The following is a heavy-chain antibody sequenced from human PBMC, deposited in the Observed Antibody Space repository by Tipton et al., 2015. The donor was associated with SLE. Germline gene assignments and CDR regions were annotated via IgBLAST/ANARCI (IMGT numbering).Heavy chain of an antibody. CDR3: AKDGDYYYDSSGPDYFQH. CDR2: ISYDGSNK. Sequence: RSLRLSCAASGFTFSSYGMHWVRQAPGKGLEWVAVISYDGSNKYYADSVKGRFTISRDNSKNTLYLQMNSLRAEDTAVYYCAKDGDYYYDSSGPDYFQHWGQGTLVTVSS. CDR1: GFTFSSYG. D-gene: IGHD3-22*01. J-gene: IGHJ1*01. V-gene: IGHV3-30*18.